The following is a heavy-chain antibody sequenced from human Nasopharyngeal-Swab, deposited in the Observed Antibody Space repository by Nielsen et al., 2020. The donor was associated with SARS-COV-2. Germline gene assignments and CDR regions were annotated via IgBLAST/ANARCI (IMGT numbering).Heavy chain of an antibody. CDR1: GFTFDDYA. Sequence: GGSLRLSCAASGFTFDDYAMHWARQAPGKGLEWVSLISGDGGSTYYADSVKGRFTISRDNSKNSLYLQMNSLRTEDTALYYCAKDIFRATNSRAPVTTIAYYMDVWGKGTTVTVSS. CDR2: ISGDGGST. V-gene: IGHV3-43*02. D-gene: IGHD1-26*01. J-gene: IGHJ6*03. CDR3: AKDIFRATNSRAPVTTIAYYMDV.